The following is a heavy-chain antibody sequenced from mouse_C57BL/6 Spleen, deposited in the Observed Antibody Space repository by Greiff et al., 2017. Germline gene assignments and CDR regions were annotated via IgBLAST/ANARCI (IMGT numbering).Heavy chain of an antibody. CDR2: INPGSGGT. Sequence: LQESGAELVRPGPSVKVSCKASGYAFTNYLIEWVKQRPGQGLEWIGVINPGSGGTNYNEKFKGKATLTADKSSSTAYMQLSSLTSEDAAVYFCARSCDYAYAMDYWGQGTSVTVSS. J-gene: IGHJ4*01. V-gene: IGHV1-54*01. D-gene: IGHD2-4*01. CDR1: GYAFTNYL. CDR3: ARSCDYAYAMDY.